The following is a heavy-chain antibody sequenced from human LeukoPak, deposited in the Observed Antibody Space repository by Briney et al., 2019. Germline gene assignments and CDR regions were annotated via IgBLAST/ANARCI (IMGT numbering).Heavy chain of an antibody. CDR3: AKESFFSGWDAFDI. Sequence: PGGSLRLSCAASGFTFSSNAMTWVRQASGKGLEWVSGISGSGGNTYYADSVKGRFTISRDNSKNTLYLQMNSLRAEDTAVYYCAKESFFSGWDAFDIWGQGTMVTVSS. V-gene: IGHV3-23*01. CDR2: ISGSGGNT. J-gene: IGHJ3*02. CDR1: GFTFSSNA. D-gene: IGHD6-19*01.